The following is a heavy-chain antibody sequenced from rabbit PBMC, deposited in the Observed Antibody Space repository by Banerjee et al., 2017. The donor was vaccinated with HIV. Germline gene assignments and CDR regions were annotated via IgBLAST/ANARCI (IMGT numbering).Heavy chain of an antibody. CDR1: GFDFSTYG. Sequence: QEQLVESGGGLVQPGGSLKLSCKASGFDFSTYGVSWVRQAPGKGLEWIACIDAGSSGSTYYASWAKGRFTISKTSSTTVTLQMTSLTAADTATYFCARADGYYAYASTGDAYAPYGMDLWGPGTPRHRL. J-gene: IGHJ6*01. D-gene: IGHD6-1*01. CDR2: IDAGSSGST. CDR3: ARADGYYAYASTGDAYAPYGMDL. V-gene: IGHV1S45*01.